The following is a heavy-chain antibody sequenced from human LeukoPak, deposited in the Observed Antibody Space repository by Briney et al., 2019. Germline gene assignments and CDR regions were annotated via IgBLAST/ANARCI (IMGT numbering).Heavy chain of an antibody. CDR2: ISTSGST. CDR1: GGSISSYY. V-gene: IGHV4-4*07. Sequence: PSETLSLTCTVSGGSISSYYWSWIRQPAGKGLESIGHISTSGSTNYNPSLKSRVTISVDTSKNQFSLKLSSVTAADTAVYYCARVSRVITMVRDDAFDIWGQGTMVTVSS. J-gene: IGHJ3*02. CDR3: ARVSRVITMVRDDAFDI. D-gene: IGHD3-10*01.